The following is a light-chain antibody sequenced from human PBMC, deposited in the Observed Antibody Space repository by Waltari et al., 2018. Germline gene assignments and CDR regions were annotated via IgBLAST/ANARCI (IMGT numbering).Light chain of an antibody. J-gene: IGKJ4*01. V-gene: IGKV1-39*01. CDR2: AAF. CDR1: QSISSY. Sequence: DIKMTQSPSSLSASVGDRVTITCRASQSISSYLNWYQQKPGKAPKLLIYAAFSLQSGVPSRFSGSGSGTDFTLTISSLQPEDFATYYCQQSYSTPPTFGGGTKVEIK. CDR3: QQSYSTPPT.